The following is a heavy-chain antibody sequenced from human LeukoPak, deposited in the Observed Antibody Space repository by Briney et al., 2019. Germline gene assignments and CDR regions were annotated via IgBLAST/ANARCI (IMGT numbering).Heavy chain of an antibody. CDR3: ARAPRYCSGGSCYSDAFDI. CDR2: IYYSGST. Sequence: SETLSLTCTVSGGPISSYYWSWIRQPPGKGLEWIGYIYYSGSTNYNPSLKSRVTISVDTSKNQFSLKLSSVTAADTAVYYCARAPRYCSGGSCYSDAFDIWGQGTMVTVSS. J-gene: IGHJ3*02. CDR1: GGPISSYY. V-gene: IGHV4-59*01. D-gene: IGHD2-15*01.